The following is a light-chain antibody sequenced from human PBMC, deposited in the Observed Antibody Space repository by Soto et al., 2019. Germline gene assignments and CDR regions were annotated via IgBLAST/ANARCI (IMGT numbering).Light chain of an antibody. Sequence: QSALTKPASVSGTPGQSITISCAGTSSYVGSYNLVSGYQQQPGKAPKLMIYEGSKRPSGVSKRFSGSKSGNTASLTNSGLQAEDEADYYCCSYAGSSTPYVFXTGTKGTVL. CDR1: SSYVGSYNL. CDR2: EGS. V-gene: IGLV2-23*01. CDR3: CSYAGSSTPYV. J-gene: IGLJ1*01.